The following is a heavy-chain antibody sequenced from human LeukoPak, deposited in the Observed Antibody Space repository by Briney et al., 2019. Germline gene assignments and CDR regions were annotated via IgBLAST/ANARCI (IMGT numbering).Heavy chain of an antibody. D-gene: IGHD6-13*01. V-gene: IGHV1-46*03. CDR3: TRGYSNIWTAFDY. Sequence: GASVKVSCKASGYTFTSYYMHWVRQAPGQELEWMGIINPSGGSTSYAQKFQGRVTVTRDTSTSTVYMELSSLRSEDTAVYYCTRGYSNIWTAFDYWGQGTLVTVSS. CDR2: INPSGGST. J-gene: IGHJ4*02. CDR1: GYTFTSYY.